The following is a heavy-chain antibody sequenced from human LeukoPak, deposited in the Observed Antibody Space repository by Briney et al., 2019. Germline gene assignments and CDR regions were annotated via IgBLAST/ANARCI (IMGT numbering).Heavy chain of an antibody. V-gene: IGHV1-18*01. CDR1: GYTFTSYG. Sequence: SSVKVSCKASGYTFTSYGISWVRQAPGQGLEWMGWISAYNGNTNYAQKLQGRVTMTTDTSTSTAYMELRSLRSDDTAVYYCASWSRQGTAMSYWGQGTLVTVSS. CDR3: ASWSRQGTAMSY. D-gene: IGHD5-18*01. J-gene: IGHJ4*02. CDR2: ISAYNGNT.